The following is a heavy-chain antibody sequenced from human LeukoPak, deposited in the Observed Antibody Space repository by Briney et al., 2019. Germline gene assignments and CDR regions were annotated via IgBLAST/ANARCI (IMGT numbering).Heavy chain of an antibody. CDR3: AKDILPYCSGGSCYAQLDY. CDR2: ISGDGGST. D-gene: IGHD2-15*01. V-gene: IGHV3-43*02. CDR1: GFTFDDYA. J-gene: IGHJ4*02. Sequence: QPGGSLRLSCAASGFTFDDYAMHWVRQAPGKGLEWVSLISGDGGSTYYADSVKGRFTISRDNSKNSLYLQMNSLRTEDTALYYCAKDILPYCSGGSCYAQLDYWGQGTLVTVSS.